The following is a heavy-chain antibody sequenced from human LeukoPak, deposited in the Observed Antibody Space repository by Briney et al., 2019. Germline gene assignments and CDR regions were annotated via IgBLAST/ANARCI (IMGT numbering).Heavy chain of an antibody. J-gene: IGHJ4*02. V-gene: IGHV3-23*01. CDR2: IRSAVETT. D-gene: IGHD2-15*01. Sequence: GGSLRLSCAASGFTMSHYGVSWVRQAPGKGLEWISGIRSAVETTHYADSVKGRFIISRDNSKNALSLQLNSLRAEDTAVYYCAKDQLLLPLDYWGQGTLVTVSS. CDR3: AKDQLLLPLDY. CDR1: GFTMSHYG.